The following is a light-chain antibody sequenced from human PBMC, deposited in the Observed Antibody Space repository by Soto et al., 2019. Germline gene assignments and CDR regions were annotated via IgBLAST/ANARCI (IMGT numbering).Light chain of an antibody. CDR3: QQYGGSTRT. Sequence: DIQMTQSPSSLSASVGDRVTITCRASQSISNYLNWYQQKPGKAPKLLIYAASSFQSGVPSRFSGSGSGTDFTLSISRLEPEDFAVYYCQQYGGSTRTFGQGTKVDIK. V-gene: IGKV1-39*01. J-gene: IGKJ1*01. CDR1: QSISNY. CDR2: AAS.